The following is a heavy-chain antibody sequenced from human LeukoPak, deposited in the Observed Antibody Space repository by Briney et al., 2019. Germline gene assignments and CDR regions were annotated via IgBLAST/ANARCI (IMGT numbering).Heavy chain of an antibody. CDR3: ARVSGYAPEY. CDR2: ISYDGSNK. V-gene: IGHV3-30-3*01. CDR1: GFTFSSYA. J-gene: IGHJ4*02. D-gene: IGHD5-12*01. Sequence: GGSPRLSCAASGFTFSSYAMHWVRQAPGKGLEWVAVISYDGSNKYYADSVKGRFTISRDNSKNTLYLQMNSLRAEDTAVYYCARVSGYAPEYWGQGTLVTVSS.